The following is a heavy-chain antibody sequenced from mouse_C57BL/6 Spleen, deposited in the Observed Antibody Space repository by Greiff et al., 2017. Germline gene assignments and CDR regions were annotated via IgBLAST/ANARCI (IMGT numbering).Heavy chain of an antibody. CDR3: AREDYYGSSYDAMDY. CDR1: GFTFSDYG. Sequence: EVKLMEPGGGLVKPGGSLKLSCAASGFTFSDYGMHWVRQAPEKGLEWVAYISSGSSTIYYADTVKGRFTFSRGNAKNTLFLQMTSLRSEDTAMYYCAREDYYGSSYDAMDYWGQGTSVTVSS. CDR2: ISSGSSTI. V-gene: IGHV5-17*01. J-gene: IGHJ4*01. D-gene: IGHD1-1*01.